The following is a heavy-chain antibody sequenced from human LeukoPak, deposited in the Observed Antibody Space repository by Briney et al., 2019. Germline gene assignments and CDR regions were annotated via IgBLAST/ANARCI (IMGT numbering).Heavy chain of an antibody. J-gene: IGHJ4*02. Sequence: ASVKVSCKASGYTFTSYYMHWVRQAPGQGLEWMGIINPSGGSTSYAQKFQGRVTMTRDTSKNQFSLKLSSVTAADTAMYYCARMSRVDMAFDYWGQGTLVTVSS. V-gene: IGHV1-46*01. CDR3: ARMSRVDMAFDY. CDR2: INPSGGST. D-gene: IGHD5-12*01. CDR1: GYTFTSYY.